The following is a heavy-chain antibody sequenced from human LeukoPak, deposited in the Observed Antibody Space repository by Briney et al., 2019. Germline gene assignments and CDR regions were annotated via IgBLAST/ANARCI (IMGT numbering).Heavy chain of an antibody. CDR1: GYTFTSYY. CDR3: ARCGEPSYDILTGYSRFDY. J-gene: IGHJ4*02. V-gene: IGHV1-46*01. CDR2: INPSGGST. D-gene: IGHD3-9*01. Sequence: ASVKVSCKASGYTFTSYYVHWVRQAPGQGLEWMGIINPSGGSTSYAQKSQGRVTMTRDTSTSTVYMELSSLRSEDTAVYYCARCGEPSYDILTGYSRFDYWGQGTLVTVSS.